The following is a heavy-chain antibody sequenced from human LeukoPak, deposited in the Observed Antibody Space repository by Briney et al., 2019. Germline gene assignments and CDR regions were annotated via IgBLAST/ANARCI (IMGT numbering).Heavy chain of an antibody. CDR2: IIPILGIA. CDR1: GYTLTELS. D-gene: IGHD2/OR15-2a*01. Sequence: SVKVSCKVSGYTLTELSMHWVRQAPGQGLEWMGRIIPILGIANYAQKFQGRATITADKSTSTAYMELSSLRSEDTAVYYCARNMGLFGMDVWGQGTTVTVSS. J-gene: IGHJ6*02. V-gene: IGHV1-69*02. CDR3: ARNMGLFGMDV.